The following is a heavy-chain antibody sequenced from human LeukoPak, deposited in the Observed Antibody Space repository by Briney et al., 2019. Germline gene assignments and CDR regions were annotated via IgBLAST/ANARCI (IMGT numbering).Heavy chain of an antibody. V-gene: IGHV3-30*18. CDR2: ISYGGSNK. J-gene: IGHJ5*02. D-gene: IGHD6-19*01. CDR3: AKDRRYSSGWYVFDP. Sequence: GGSLRLSCAASGFTFSSYGMHWVRQAPGKGLEWVAVISYGGSNKYYADSVKGRFTISRDNSKNTLYLQMNSLRAEDTAVYYCAKDRRYSSGWYVFDPWGQGTLVTVSS. CDR1: GFTFSSYG.